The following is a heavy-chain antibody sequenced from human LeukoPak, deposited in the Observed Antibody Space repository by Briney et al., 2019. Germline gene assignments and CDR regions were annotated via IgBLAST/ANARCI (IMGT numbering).Heavy chain of an antibody. CDR3: ARDGGATDYYYYYMDV. CDR2: TYYRSKWYN. Sequence: SQTLSLTCAISGDSVSRNTAAWNWIRQSPSRGLEWLGRTYYRSKWYNDYSVSVKSRITINPDTSKNQFSLQLNSVTPEDTAVYYCARDGGATDYYYYYMDVWGKGTTVTVSS. V-gene: IGHV6-1*01. J-gene: IGHJ6*03. D-gene: IGHD1-26*01. CDR1: GDSVSRNTAA.